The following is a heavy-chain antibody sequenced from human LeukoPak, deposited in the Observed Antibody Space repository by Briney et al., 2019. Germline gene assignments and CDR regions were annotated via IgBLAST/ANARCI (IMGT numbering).Heavy chain of an antibody. J-gene: IGHJ4*02. Sequence: GGSLRLSFAASGFTFSSYSMNWVRQAPGKGLEWVSSISSTGTYIYYADSVKGRFTISRDNAKNSLYLQMNSLRAEDTAVYYCARPEPDYYESSGYYYGYWGQGTLVTVSS. CDR2: ISSTGTYI. CDR1: GFTFSSYS. CDR3: ARPEPDYYESSGYYYGY. V-gene: IGHV3-21*06. D-gene: IGHD3-22*01.